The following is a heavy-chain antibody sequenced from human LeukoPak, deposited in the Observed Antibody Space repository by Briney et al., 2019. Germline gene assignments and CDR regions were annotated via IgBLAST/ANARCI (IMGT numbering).Heavy chain of an antibody. CDR3: AKIDSSSLGPQGS. CDR2: ISGGGLST. J-gene: IGHJ5*02. CDR1: GFTFTSYA. V-gene: IGHV3-23*01. D-gene: IGHD7-27*01. Sequence: GGSLRLSCAASGFTFTSYAMSWVRQAPGKGLEWVSAISGGGLSTYYADSVKGRFTISRDNSKTTLFLQMNSPRAEDTAVYYCAKIDSSSLGPQGSWGQGTLVTVSS.